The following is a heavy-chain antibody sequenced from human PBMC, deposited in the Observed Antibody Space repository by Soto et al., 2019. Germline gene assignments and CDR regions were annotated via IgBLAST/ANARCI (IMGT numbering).Heavy chain of an antibody. J-gene: IGHJ2*01. CDR3: ARENREMATNVFDL. CDR1: GGSISGGGYY. D-gene: IGHD5-12*01. V-gene: IGHV4-31*03. Sequence: SATLSLTCTVSGGSISGGGYYWGWIRQHPGKGLEWIGYIYYSGSTYYNPSLKSRVTISEDTSKNQFSLKLSSVTAADTAVYYCARENREMATNVFDLWGRGTLVTVSS. CDR2: IYYSGST.